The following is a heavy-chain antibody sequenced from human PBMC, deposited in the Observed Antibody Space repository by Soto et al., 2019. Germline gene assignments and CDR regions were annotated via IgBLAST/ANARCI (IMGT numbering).Heavy chain of an antibody. CDR2: IWYDGSNK. J-gene: IGHJ6*02. Sequence: GGSLRLSCAASGFTFSSYGMHWVRQAPGKGLEWVAVIWYDGSNKYYADSVKGRFTISRDNSKNTLYLQMNSLRAEDTAVYYCARDLPRRIQLWTHYYFGMDGWGQGTTVTVSS. D-gene: IGHD5-18*01. V-gene: IGHV3-33*01. CDR3: ARDLPRRIQLWTHYYFGMDG. CDR1: GFTFSSYG.